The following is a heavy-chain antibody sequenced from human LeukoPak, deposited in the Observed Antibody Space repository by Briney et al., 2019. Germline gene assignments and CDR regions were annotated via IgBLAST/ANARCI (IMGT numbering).Heavy chain of an antibody. CDR2: ISSSGSTI. D-gene: IGHD6-13*01. Sequence: GGSLRLSCAASGFTFSSYAMSWVRQAPGKGLEWVSYISSSGSTIYYADSVKGRFTISRDNVKNSLYLQMNSLRAEDTAVYYCASRAAAGNYEYFQHWGQGTLVTVSS. J-gene: IGHJ1*01. V-gene: IGHV3-48*04. CDR3: ASRAAAGNYEYFQH. CDR1: GFTFSSYA.